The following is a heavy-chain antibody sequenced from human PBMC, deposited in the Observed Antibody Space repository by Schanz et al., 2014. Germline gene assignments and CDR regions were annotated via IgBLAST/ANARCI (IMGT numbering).Heavy chain of an antibody. V-gene: IGHV3-23*04. CDR1: GLTFSDYY. D-gene: IGHD2-21*01. CDR3: AKSKSQLPRFDY. CDR2: LTEGGGGT. J-gene: IGHJ4*02. Sequence: VQLVESGGGLVKPGGSLRLSCAASGLTFSDYYMSWIRQAPGKGLEWVSGLTEGGGGTYYTDAVKGRFTISRDSSKNTLYLQMNSLRADDTAVYYCAKSKSQLPRFDYWGQGTLVTVSS.